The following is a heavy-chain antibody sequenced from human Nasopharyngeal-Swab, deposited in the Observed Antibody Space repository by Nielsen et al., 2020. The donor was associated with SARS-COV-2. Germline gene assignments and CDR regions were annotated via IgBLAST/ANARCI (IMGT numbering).Heavy chain of an antibody. CDR3: ARGHSRIIVVVPWRKGYFDY. D-gene: IGHD2-2*01. V-gene: IGHV1-46*01. Sequence: ASVKVSCKASGYTFTSYYMHWVRQAPGQGLEWMGIINPSGGRTSYAQKFQGRVTMTRDTYTSTVYMELSSLRSEDTAVYYCARGHSRIIVVVPWRKGYFDYWGQGTLVTVSS. J-gene: IGHJ4*02. CDR2: INPSGGRT. CDR1: GYTFTSYY.